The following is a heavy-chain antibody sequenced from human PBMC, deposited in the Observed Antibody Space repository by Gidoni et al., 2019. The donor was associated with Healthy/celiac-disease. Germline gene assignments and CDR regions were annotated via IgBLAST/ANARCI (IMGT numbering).Heavy chain of an antibody. Sequence: PIFGTANYAQKFQGRVTITADESTSTAYMELSSLRSEDTAVYYCASEVGGDVGTLDYGMDVWGQGTTVTVSS. CDR2: PIFGTA. D-gene: IGHD7-27*01. CDR3: ASEVGGDVGTLDYGMDV. V-gene: IGHV1-69*01. J-gene: IGHJ6*02.